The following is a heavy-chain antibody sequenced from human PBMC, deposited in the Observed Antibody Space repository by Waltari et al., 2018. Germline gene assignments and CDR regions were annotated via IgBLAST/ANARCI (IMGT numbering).Heavy chain of an antibody. J-gene: IGHJ4*02. D-gene: IGHD3-22*01. V-gene: IGHV1-2*06. CDR1: GYTFTGYA. Sequence: LVQSGAEVKKPGASVKVSCKASGYTFTGYAILWVRQAPGQGLEWMGRINPKTGDTPDAQKCQGRVAMTTDTSTNTAFMELHSLRSDDTAVYYCLRDSSGSHFDYWGQGTLVTVSS. CDR3: LRDSSGSHFDY. CDR2: INPKTGDT.